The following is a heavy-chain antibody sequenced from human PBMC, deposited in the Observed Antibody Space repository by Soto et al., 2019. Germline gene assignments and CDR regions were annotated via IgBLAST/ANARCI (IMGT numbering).Heavy chain of an antibody. CDR2: IIPISGTA. CDR3: ARERSVGHCSTTTCPRPFYYFGMGV. CDR1: GGTFSRYP. D-gene: IGHD2-2*01. V-gene: IGHV1-69*01. J-gene: IGHJ6*02. Sequence: QVQLVQSGAEVKKPGSSVKVSCKAPGGTFSRYPISWVRQAPGQGLEWMGGIIPISGTADYAPKFQGRVTITADESTSTGYMELRSLTSEDTAVYYCARERSVGHCSTTTCPRPFYYFGMGVWGQGTTVTVSS.